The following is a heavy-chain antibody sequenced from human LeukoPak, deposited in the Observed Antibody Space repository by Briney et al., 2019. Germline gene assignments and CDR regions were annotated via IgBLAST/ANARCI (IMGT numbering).Heavy chain of an antibody. D-gene: IGHD3-10*01. V-gene: IGHV3-30-3*01. J-gene: IGHJ6*03. CDR2: ISYDGSNK. Sequence: GRSLRLSCAASGFTFSSYTMHWVRQAPGKGLEWVAVISYDGSNKYYADSVKGRFTISRDNSKNTLYLQMNSLRAEDTAVFYCARTNMVRGVPSYYYYMDVWGKGTTVTVSS. CDR1: GFTFSSYT. CDR3: ARTNMVRGVPSYYYYMDV.